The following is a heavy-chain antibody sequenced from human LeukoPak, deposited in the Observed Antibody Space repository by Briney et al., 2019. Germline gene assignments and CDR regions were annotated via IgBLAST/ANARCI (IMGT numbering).Heavy chain of an antibody. V-gene: IGHV4-4*07. CDR2: IYTSGST. J-gene: IGHJ4*02. CDR3: ARGAGITMVRGVIITIDY. D-gene: IGHD3-10*01. Sequence: PSETLSLTCTVSGGSISSYYWSWLRQPAGKGLEWIGRIYTSGSTNYNPSLKSRVTMSVDTSKNQFSLKLSSVTAADTAVYYCARGAGITMVRGVIITIDYWGQGTPVTVSS. CDR1: GGSISSYY.